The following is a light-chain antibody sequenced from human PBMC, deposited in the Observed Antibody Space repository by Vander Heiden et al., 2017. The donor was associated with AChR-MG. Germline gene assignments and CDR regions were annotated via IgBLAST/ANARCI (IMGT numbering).Light chain of an antibody. Sequence: EIVLTQSPGTLSLSPGERATLSCRASQSVSSSYLARYPQKPGQAPMHLIYGASSRAPAIPDRFSGSTSVTVFTLTISRLEPEDFAVHHCQQYGTFGGGTKVEIK. J-gene: IGKJ4*01. CDR1: QSVSSSY. CDR3: QQYGT. V-gene: IGKV3-20*01. CDR2: GAS.